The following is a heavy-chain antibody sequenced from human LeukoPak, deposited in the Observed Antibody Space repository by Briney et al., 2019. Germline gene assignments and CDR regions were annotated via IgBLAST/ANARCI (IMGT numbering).Heavy chain of an antibody. Sequence: ASLKVSCKASGYTFTSYDINWVRQATGEGLEWMGWMNPNSGKTGYAQKLQGRVTMTRNTSIITAYMELSSLRSEDTAVYYCARGRGGNTIFGVVISPDNGMDVWGQGTTVTVSS. D-gene: IGHD3-3*01. J-gene: IGHJ6*02. CDR1: GYTFTSYD. CDR2: MNPNSGKT. V-gene: IGHV1-8*01. CDR3: ARGRGGNTIFGVVISPDNGMDV.